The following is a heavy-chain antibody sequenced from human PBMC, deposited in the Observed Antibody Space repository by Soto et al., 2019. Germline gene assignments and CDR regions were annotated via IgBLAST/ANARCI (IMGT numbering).Heavy chain of an antibody. CDR3: AREGPITMTFNWFDP. CDR1: GFTFSSYG. V-gene: IGHV3-33*01. Sequence: GGSLRLSCAASGFTFSSYGMHWVRQAPGKGLEWVAVIWYDGSNKYYADSVKGRFTISRDNSKNTLYLQMNSLRAEDTAVYYCAREGPITMTFNWFDPWGQGTLVTVSS. CDR2: IWYDGSNK. J-gene: IGHJ5*02. D-gene: IGHD3-22*01.